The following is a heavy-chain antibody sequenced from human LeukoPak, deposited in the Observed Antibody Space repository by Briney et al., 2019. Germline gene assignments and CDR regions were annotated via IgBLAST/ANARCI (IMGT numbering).Heavy chain of an antibody. CDR2: INPNSGGT. CDR3: ARAAAGATADFDY. J-gene: IGHJ4*02. D-gene: IGHD1-26*01. V-gene: IGHV1-2*02. CDR1: GYTFTGYY. Sequence: ASVKVPCKASGYTFTGYYMHWVRQAPGQGLEWMGWINPNSGGTNYAQKFQGRVTMTRDTSISTAYMELSRLRSDDTAVYYCARAAAGATADFDYWGQGTLVTVSS.